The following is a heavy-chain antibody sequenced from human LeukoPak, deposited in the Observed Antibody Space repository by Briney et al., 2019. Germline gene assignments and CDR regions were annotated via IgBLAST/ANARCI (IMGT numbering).Heavy chain of an antibody. V-gene: IGHV3-74*01. CDR1: GFSLSSNW. J-gene: IGHJ4*02. CDR2: IRSDGTST. Sequence: PGGSLRPSCAASGFSLSSNWIHWVRQAPEKELEWVSLIRSDGTSTSYADSVKGRFTISRDNAKNTLYLQMNSLRAEDTAVYYCARDRGLATPFDYWGQGTLVTVSS. CDR3: ARDRGLATPFDY. D-gene: IGHD3-10*01.